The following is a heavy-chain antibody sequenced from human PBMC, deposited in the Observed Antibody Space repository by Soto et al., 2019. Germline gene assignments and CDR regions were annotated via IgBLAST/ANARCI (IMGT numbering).Heavy chain of an antibody. D-gene: IGHD3-3*01. CDR1: RGTFNTSP. Sequence: QVLLAQSGAEVKKPGSSVKVSCQTSRGTFNTSPIIWVRQAPGQGLEWLGDIVPVFGMVNYAQQFQDRLNLTSDASTTFVCMEVSRLTPEEAAVYFCAPPHLRGRQYDYRSPATASLYHSGLGVWGQGTTVIVSS. J-gene: IGHJ6*02. V-gene: IGHV1-69*01. CDR3: APPHLRGRQYDYRSPATASLYHSGLGV. CDR2: IVPVFGMV.